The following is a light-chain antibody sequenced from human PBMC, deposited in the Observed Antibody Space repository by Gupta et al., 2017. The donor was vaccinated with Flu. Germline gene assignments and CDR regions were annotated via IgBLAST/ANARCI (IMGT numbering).Light chain of an antibody. J-gene: IGKJ2*01. CDR2: AAS. Sequence: DIQVTQSASSLSASVGDRVTITCRASQSISIYLHWYQQKPGKAPLLLIYAASRVNSGVPSRFSGSGGGTDFTLTISSRQPEDFANYYCQHRDSTPFIFGQGTKLDIK. CDR1: QSISIY. CDR3: QHRDSTPFI. V-gene: IGKV1-39*01.